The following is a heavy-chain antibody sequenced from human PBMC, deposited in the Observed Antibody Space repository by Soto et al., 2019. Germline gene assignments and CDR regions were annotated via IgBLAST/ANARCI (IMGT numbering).Heavy chain of an antibody. CDR3: ARGGIAAVLAALSSYHDYTNYRFDS. Sequence: QVQLAQSGAEMRKPGSSVKVSCRASGGSFSDFAFSWVRQAPGQGLEWMGGIIPMFAATKYAQRLQDRVTITADESTNTVYLALSSLTSEDTAIYYCARGGIAAVLAALSSYHDYTNYRFDSWGQGTLVTVSS. J-gene: IGHJ4*02. V-gene: IGHV1-69*01. D-gene: IGHD2-15*01. CDR2: IIPMFAAT. CDR1: GGSFSDFA.